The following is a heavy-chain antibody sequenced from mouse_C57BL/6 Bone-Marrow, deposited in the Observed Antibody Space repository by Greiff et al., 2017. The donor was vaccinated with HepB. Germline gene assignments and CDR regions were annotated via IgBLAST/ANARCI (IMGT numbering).Heavy chain of an antibody. D-gene: IGHD1-1*01. J-gene: IGHJ4*01. CDR2: IRLKSDNYAT. CDR1: GFTFSNYW. V-gene: IGHV6-3*01. Sequence: EVKVVESGGGLVQPGGSMKLSCVASGFTFSNYWMNWVRQSPEKGLEWVAQIRLKSDNYATHYAESVKGRFTISRDDSKSSVYLQMNNLRAEDTGIYYCTGGYYYGTSYAMDYWGQGTSVTVSS. CDR3: TGGYYYGTSYAMDY.